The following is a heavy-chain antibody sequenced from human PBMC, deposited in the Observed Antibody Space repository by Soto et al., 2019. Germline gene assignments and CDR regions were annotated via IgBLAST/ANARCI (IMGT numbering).Heavy chain of an antibody. CDR3: ARGMLQSGDFDY. J-gene: IGHJ4*02. V-gene: IGHV1-69*13. CDR2: IIPIFGTA. CDR1: GGTFSSYA. D-gene: IGHD3-3*01. Sequence: GASVKVSCKASGGTFSSYAISWVRQAPGQGLEWMGGIIPIFGTANYAQKFQGRVTITADESTSTAYMELSSLRSEDTAVYYCARGMLQSGDFDYWGQGTLVTVS.